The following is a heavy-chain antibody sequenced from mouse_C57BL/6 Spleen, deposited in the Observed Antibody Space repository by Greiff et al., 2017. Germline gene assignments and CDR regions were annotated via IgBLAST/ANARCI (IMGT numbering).Heavy chain of an antibody. V-gene: IGHV1-26*01. Sequence: VQLQQSGPELVKPGASVKISCKASGYTFTDYYMNWVKQSPGKSLEWIGDINPNNGGTSYNQKFKGQATFPVDKSSSTAYMELRSLTSEDSAVYYCATKLGPAWFAYWGQGTLVTVSA. J-gene: IGHJ3*01. CDR3: ATKLGPAWFAY. D-gene: IGHD4-1*01. CDR1: GYTFTDYY. CDR2: INPNNGGT.